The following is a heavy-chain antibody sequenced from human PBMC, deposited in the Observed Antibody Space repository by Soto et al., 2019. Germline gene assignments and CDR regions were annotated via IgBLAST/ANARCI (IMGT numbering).Heavy chain of an antibody. CDR3: ARANGSGSYGYYYGMAV. D-gene: IGHD3-10*01. CDR1: GGSISSGDYY. J-gene: IGHJ6*02. V-gene: IGHV4-30-4*01. CDR2: IYYSGST. Sequence: PSETLSLTCTVSGGSISSGDYYWSWIRQPPGKGLEWIGYIYYSGSTYYNPSLKSRVTISVDTSKNQFSLKLSSVTAADTAVYYCARANGSGSYGYYYGMAVWGQGTTVTVSS.